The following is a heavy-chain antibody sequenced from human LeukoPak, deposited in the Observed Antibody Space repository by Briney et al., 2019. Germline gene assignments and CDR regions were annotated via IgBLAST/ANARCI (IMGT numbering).Heavy chain of an antibody. Sequence: ASVKVSCKASGYTFTSYGISWVRQAPGQGLEWMGWISAYNGNTNYAQKLQGRVTMTTDTSTSTACMELRSLRSDDTAVYYCARANKEVLPGPTRNWFDPWGQGTLVTVSS. CDR1: GYTFTSYG. CDR3: ARANKEVLPGPTRNWFDP. J-gene: IGHJ5*02. CDR2: ISAYNGNT. D-gene: IGHD3-10*01. V-gene: IGHV1-18*01.